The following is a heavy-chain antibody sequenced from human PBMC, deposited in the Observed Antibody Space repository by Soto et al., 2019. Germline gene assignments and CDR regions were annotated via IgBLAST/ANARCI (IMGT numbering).Heavy chain of an antibody. V-gene: IGHV1-3*01. CDR3: ARATLGYCSGGICYSFDP. CDR1: GYSFSNYV. J-gene: IGHJ5*02. Sequence: ASVKVSCKASGYSFSNYVLHWVRQAPGQRLEWMGWINAGNGNTKYSQNFQGRVTITSDTSAGTAYMELSTLRSEDTALYYCARATLGYCSGGICYSFDPWGQGTLVTVSS. CDR2: INAGNGNT. D-gene: IGHD2-15*01.